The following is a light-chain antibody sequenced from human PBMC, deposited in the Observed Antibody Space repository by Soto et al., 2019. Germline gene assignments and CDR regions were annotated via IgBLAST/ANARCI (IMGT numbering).Light chain of an antibody. CDR3: QQYGSSLLT. CDR2: GAS. V-gene: IGKV3-20*01. J-gene: IGKJ4*01. Sequence: EIVLTQSPGTLSWSPGERATLSCRASQTISSSYLAWYQQKPGQAPRLLIYGASTRATGIPARFSGSGSGTEFTLTISSLQSEDFATYYCQQYGSSLLTFGGGTKVDIK. CDR1: QTISSSY.